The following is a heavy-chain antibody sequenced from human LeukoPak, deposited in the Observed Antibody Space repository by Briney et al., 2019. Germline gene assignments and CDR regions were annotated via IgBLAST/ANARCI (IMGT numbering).Heavy chain of an antibody. Sequence: GESLKIPCKGSGYSFTSYWIGWVRQMPGKGLEWMGIIYPGDSATTYSPSFQGQITISADKSISTAYLQWSSLKASDTAIYYCALYPARGSGSLDYWGQGTLDTVSS. CDR2: IYPGDSAT. D-gene: IGHD3-10*01. J-gene: IGHJ4*02. CDR3: ALYPARGSGSLDY. V-gene: IGHV5-51*01. CDR1: GYSFTSYW.